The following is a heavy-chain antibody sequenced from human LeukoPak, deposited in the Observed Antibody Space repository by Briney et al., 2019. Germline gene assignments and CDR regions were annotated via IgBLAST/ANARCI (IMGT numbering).Heavy chain of an antibody. CDR1: AFTFGDYA. Sequence: GGSLRLSCTASAFTFGDYAMTWFRQAPGKGLEWVGFIRSKAYGGTTEYAASVKGRFTISRDDSKSIAYLQMNSLKTEDTAVYYCTRSPFDNISTFDDWGQGTLVTVSS. J-gene: IGHJ4*02. D-gene: IGHD3-3*02. V-gene: IGHV3-49*03. CDR2: IRSKAYGGTT. CDR3: TRSPFDNISTFDD.